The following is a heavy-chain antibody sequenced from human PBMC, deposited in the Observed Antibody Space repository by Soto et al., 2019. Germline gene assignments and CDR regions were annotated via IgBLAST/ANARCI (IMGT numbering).Heavy chain of an antibody. CDR1: GYTFTSYG. J-gene: IGHJ4*02. CDR3: ARDTCPYIGKPPPYFYY. V-gene: IGHV1-18*01. Sequence: ASVKVSCKASGYTFTSYGISWVRQAPGQGLEWMGWISAYNGNTNYAQKLQGRVTTTTDTSTSTAYMELRSLRSDDTAVFYCARDTCPYIGKPPPYFYYWGQGTLVPVSA. CDR2: ISAYNGNT. D-gene: IGHD1-20*01.